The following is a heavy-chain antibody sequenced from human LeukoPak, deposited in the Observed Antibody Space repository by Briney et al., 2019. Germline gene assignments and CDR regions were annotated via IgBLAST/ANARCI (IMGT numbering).Heavy chain of an antibody. D-gene: IGHD4-17*01. CDR3: ARDPPPYGPIYYYYYMDV. V-gene: IGHV3-48*03. CDR1: GFTFSSYE. J-gene: IGHJ6*03. Sequence: GGSLRLSCAASGFTFSSYEMNWVRQAPGKGLEWVSYISSSGSAIYYADSVKGRFTISRDNAKNSLYLQMNSLRAEDTAVYYCARDPPPYGPIYYYYYMDVWGKGTTVTVSS. CDR2: ISSSGSAI.